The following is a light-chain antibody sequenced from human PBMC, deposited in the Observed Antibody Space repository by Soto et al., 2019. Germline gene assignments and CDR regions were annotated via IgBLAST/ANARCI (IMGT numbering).Light chain of an antibody. J-gene: IGKJ1*01. Sequence: EKVMTQSPATLSMSPGERATLSCRASQSVNSYLAWYQQKPGQAPRLLIYGASTRATGIPARFSGSGSGTEFTLIISSLQSEDFAVYCCQQYTNWPSWTFGQGTKVEIK. CDR1: QSVNSY. CDR3: QQYTNWPSWT. CDR2: GAS. V-gene: IGKV3-15*01.